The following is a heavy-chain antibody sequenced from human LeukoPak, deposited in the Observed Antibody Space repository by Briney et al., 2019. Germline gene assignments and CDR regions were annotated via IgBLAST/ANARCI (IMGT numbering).Heavy chain of an antibody. D-gene: IGHD5-24*01. Sequence: ASVKVSCKASGYTFTGYYIHWVRQGPGQGPEWMGWINPNSGGTNYAQKFQGRVTMTRDTSISTAYMELSRLRSDDTAVYYCAREMATIEGFDYWGQGTLVTVSS. CDR2: INPNSGGT. CDR3: AREMATIEGFDY. J-gene: IGHJ4*02. CDR1: GYTFTGYY. V-gene: IGHV1-2*02.